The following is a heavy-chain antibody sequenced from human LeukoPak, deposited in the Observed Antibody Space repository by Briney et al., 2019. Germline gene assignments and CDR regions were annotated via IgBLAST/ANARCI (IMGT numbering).Heavy chain of an antibody. D-gene: IGHD3-10*01. Sequence: GGSLRLSCAASGFISSYAMNWVRQAPGKGLEWVSGINNDGSTTRYADSVKGRFTISRDNAKNTLYLQMNSLRAEDTAVYYCARVSGPGMNEYFHLWGQGTLVTVSS. CDR1: GFISSYA. V-gene: IGHV3-74*01. CDR3: ARVSGPGMNEYFHL. CDR2: INNDGSTT. J-gene: IGHJ1*01.